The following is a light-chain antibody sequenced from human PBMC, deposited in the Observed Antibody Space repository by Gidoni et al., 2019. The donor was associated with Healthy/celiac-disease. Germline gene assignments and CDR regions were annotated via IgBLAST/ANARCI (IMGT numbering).Light chain of an antibody. Sequence: QSALTQPASVSGSPGPSIPISCTGTSSDVGGYNYVSWYQQHPGKAPKLMIYDVSNRPSGVSNRFSGSKSGNTASLTISGLQAEDEADYYCSSYTSSSTRVVFGGGTKLTVL. CDR3: SSYTSSSTRVV. V-gene: IGLV2-14*01. J-gene: IGLJ2*01. CDR2: DVS. CDR1: SSDVGGYNY.